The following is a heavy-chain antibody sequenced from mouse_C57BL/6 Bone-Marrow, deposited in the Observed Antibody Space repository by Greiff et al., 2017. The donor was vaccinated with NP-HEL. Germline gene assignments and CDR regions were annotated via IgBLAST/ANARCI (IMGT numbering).Heavy chain of an antibody. V-gene: IGHV14-4*01. CDR2: IDPENGDT. J-gene: IGHJ3*01. CDR1: GFNIKDDY. Sequence: EVQLVESGAELVRPGASVKLSCTASGFNIKDDYMHWVKQRPEQGLEWIGWIDPENGDTEYASKFQGKATITADTSSNTAYLQLSSLTSEDTAVYYCTYYYGSSYLFAYWGQGTLVTVSA. CDR3: TYYYGSSYLFAY. D-gene: IGHD1-1*01.